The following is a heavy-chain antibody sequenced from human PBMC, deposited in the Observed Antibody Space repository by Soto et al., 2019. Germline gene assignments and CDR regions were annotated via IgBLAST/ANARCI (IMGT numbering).Heavy chain of an antibody. D-gene: IGHD1-26*01. CDR2: ISGSGGST. J-gene: IGHJ6*02. V-gene: IGHV3-23*01. Sequence: QPGWSLRLSCAASGFTFSSYAMNWVRQAPGKGLEWVSAISGSGGSTYYVASVKGRFTISRDNSKNTLYLQMNSLRAEDTALYYCATQSSPAAHYYGMDVWGQGPTVTVAS. CDR1: GFTFSSYA. CDR3: ATQSSPAAHYYGMDV.